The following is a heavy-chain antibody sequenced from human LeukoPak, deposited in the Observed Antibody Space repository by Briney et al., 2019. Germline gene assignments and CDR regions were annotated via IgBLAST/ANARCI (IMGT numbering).Heavy chain of an antibody. CDR2: ISGSDGST. J-gene: IGHJ4*02. V-gene: IGHV3-23*01. Sequence: PGGSLRLSYAASGFTFSSYAMTWVRQAPDKGLEWVSAISGSDGSTYYADSVKGRFTISRDDSQNTLYLQMNSLSAEDTAVYYCAKVETSGGANRYALDYWGQGTLVTVSP. D-gene: IGHD2-8*02. CDR3: AKVETSGGANRYALDY. CDR1: GFTFSSYA.